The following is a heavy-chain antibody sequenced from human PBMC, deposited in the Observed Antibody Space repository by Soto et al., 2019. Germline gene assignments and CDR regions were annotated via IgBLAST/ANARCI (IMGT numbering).Heavy chain of an antibody. D-gene: IGHD4-17*01. V-gene: IGHV4-39*01. CDR2: IYYRGGT. Sequence: QLQLQESGPGLVKPSETLSLTCTVSGASVTSSTYYWGWIRQPPGKGLEWIGSIYYRGGTYYNPSLMSRVTISVDKSKTQVSLKLTSVTAADTAVYYCANHYGDYKPYYGMDVWGQGTTVTVSS. J-gene: IGHJ6*02. CDR3: ANHYGDYKPYYGMDV. CDR1: GASVTSSTYY.